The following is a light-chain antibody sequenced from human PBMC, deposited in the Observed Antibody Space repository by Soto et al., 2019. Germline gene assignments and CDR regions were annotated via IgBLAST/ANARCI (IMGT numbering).Light chain of an antibody. J-gene: IGKJ2*01. Sequence: EIVSTQSPGTLSLSPGERATLSCRASQSVSSTYLAWYQQKLGQAPRLLIYGASIRATGIPDRFSGSGSGTDITLTISRLEPEDFAVYYCQQYGSSPRTFGPGTKLDIK. CDR2: GAS. CDR1: QSVSSTY. CDR3: QQYGSSPRT. V-gene: IGKV3-20*01.